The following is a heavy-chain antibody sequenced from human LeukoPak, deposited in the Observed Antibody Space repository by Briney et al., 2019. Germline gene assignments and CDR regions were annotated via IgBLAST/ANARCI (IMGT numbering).Heavy chain of an antibody. Sequence: PSETLSLTCAVYGGSFSGYYWTWIRQSPRKGLEWLGELNLGGSANYNPSLKSRVTISVDTSKNQFSLKLSSVTAADTAVYYCARGERLLWFGESGSYYFDYWGQGTLVTVSS. CDR1: GGSFSGYY. V-gene: IGHV4-34*01. D-gene: IGHD3-10*01. CDR3: ARGERLLWFGESGSYYFDY. J-gene: IGHJ4*02. CDR2: LNLGGSA.